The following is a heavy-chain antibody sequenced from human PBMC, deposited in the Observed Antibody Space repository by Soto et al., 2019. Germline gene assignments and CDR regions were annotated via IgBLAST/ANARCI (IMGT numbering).Heavy chain of an antibody. CDR1: GGSFSGYY. Sequence: QVQLQQWGAGLLKPSETLSLTCAVYGGSFSGYYWSGIRQPPGKGLEWIGEINHSGSTNYNPSLKSRVTISVDTSKNQFSLKLSSVTAADTAVYYCAPRASSWYNWFDPWGQGTLVTVSS. CDR2: INHSGST. D-gene: IGHD6-13*01. J-gene: IGHJ5*02. CDR3: APRASSWYNWFDP. V-gene: IGHV4-34*01.